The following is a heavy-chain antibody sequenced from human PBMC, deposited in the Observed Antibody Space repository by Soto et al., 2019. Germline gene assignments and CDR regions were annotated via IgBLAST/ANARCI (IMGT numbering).Heavy chain of an antibody. J-gene: IGHJ3*02. Sequence: QVQLQQSGPGLVKPSQTLSLTCAISGDSVSSNSATWSWIRQSPSRSLEWLGRPYYRSRWYNDHAPSVKSRIIINPDTSKTHFFLQLSSVTPEDTAVYYCARERGFLSEAFDIRGRGTVVTVYS. CDR1: GDSVSSNSAT. CDR3: ARERGFLSEAFDI. D-gene: IGHD3-10*01. CDR2: PYYRSRWYN. V-gene: IGHV6-1*02.